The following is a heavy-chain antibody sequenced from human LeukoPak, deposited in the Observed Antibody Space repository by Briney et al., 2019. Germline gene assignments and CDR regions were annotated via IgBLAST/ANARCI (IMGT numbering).Heavy chain of an antibody. V-gene: IGHV3-23*01. Sequence: GGSLRLSCAASGFTFRGYAMSWVRQAPGKGLEWVSGISASGGSTYYADSVKGRFTISRDNAKNTLYLQKSSLRAEDTAIYYCANTNSYWGQGTLSPSPQ. CDR3: ANTNSY. CDR2: ISASGGST. CDR1: GFTFRGYA. D-gene: IGHD2/OR15-2a*01. J-gene: IGHJ4*02.